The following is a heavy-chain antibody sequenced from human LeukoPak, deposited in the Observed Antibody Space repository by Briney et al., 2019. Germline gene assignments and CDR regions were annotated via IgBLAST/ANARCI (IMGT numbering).Heavy chain of an antibody. CDR2: IIPIFGTA. Sequence: SVKVSCKASGGTFNSYTISWVRQAPGQGLQWMGGIIPIFGTANYAQKFQGRVTITADESTSTAYLELSSLRSEDTAVYYCARPPDYSNYDYFDYWGQGTLVTVSS. D-gene: IGHD4-11*01. J-gene: IGHJ4*02. V-gene: IGHV1-69*01. CDR1: GGTFNSYT. CDR3: ARPPDYSNYDYFDY.